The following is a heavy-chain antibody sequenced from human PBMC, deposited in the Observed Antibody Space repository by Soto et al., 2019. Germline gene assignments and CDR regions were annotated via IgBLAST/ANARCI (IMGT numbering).Heavy chain of an antibody. V-gene: IGHV3-23*01. CDR1: GFSFSNYA. CDR3: VKGGASYTSCWYAN. Sequence: VELLESGGGLVQPGGSLTLSCTASGFSFSNYAMHWVRQAPGKGLEWGSTIKDSGDDTYYLASVRGRFIISRDYSRNTLYLQMTSLRAEDTALYHCVKGGASYTSCWYANWGQGILVTVSS. CDR2: IKDSGDDT. J-gene: IGHJ4*02. D-gene: IGHD6-13*01.